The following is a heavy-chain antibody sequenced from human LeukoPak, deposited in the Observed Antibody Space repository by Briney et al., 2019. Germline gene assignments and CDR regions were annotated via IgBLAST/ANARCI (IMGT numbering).Heavy chain of an antibody. V-gene: IGHV1-2*06. CDR3: ARGYCSGGSCWANWFDP. J-gene: IGHJ5*02. CDR1: GYTFTGYY. D-gene: IGHD2-15*01. Sequence: ASVKVSCKASGYTFTGYYMHWVRQAPGQGLEWMGRINPNSGGTNYAQKFQGRVTMTRDTSISTAYMELSRLRSDDTAVYYCARGYCSGGSCWANWFDPWGQGTLVTVSS. CDR2: INPNSGGT.